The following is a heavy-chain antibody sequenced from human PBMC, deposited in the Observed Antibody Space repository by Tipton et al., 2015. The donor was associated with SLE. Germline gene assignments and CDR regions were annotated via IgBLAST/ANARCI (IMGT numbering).Heavy chain of an antibody. D-gene: IGHD1-20*01. V-gene: IGHV3-48*01. J-gene: IGHJ2*01. CDR1: GFTFSNYS. CDR2: ISSSSSTI. Sequence: SLRLSCAASGFTFSNYSMNWVRQAPGKGLEWVSYISSSSSTIYYADSVKGRFTISRDNAKNSLYLQMNSLRAEDTAVYYCASRANWSSWGSWYFDLWGRGTLVTVS. CDR3: ASRANWSSWGSWYFDL.